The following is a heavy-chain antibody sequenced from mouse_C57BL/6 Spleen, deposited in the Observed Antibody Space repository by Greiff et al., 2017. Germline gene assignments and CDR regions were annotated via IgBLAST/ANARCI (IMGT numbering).Heavy chain of an antibody. CDR1: GFSFNTYA. CDR3: VRLGSSGFDY. V-gene: IGHV10-1*01. Sequence: EVKLMESGGGLVQPKGSLKLSCAASGFSFNTYAMNWVRQAPGKGLEWVARIRSKSNNYATYYADSVKDRFTISRDDSESMLYLQMNNLKTEDTAMYYCVRLGSSGFDYWGQGTTLTVSS. J-gene: IGHJ2*01. D-gene: IGHD1-1*01. CDR2: IRSKSNNYAT.